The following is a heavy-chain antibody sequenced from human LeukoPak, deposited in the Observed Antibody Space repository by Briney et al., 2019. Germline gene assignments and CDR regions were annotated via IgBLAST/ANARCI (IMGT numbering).Heavy chain of an antibody. D-gene: IGHD3-10*01. CDR1: GGSFSGYY. CDR3: ARGEGLWFDP. V-gene: IGHV4-59*08. Sequence: PSETLSLTCAVYGGSFSGYYWSWIRQPPGKGLEWIGYIYYSGSTTYNPSLKSRVTISVDTSKNQFSLKLSSVTAADTAVYYCARGEGLWFDPWGQGTLVTVSS. J-gene: IGHJ5*02. CDR2: IYYSGST.